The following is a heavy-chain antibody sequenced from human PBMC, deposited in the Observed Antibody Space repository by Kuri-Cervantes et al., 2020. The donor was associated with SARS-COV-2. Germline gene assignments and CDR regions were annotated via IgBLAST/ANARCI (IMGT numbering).Heavy chain of an antibody. J-gene: IGHJ4*02. D-gene: IGHD3-9*01. CDR2: ISAYNGNT. Sequence: ASVKVSCKTSGYTFTHYYIHWVRQAPGQGLEWMGWISAYNGNTNYAQKLQGRVTMTTDTSTSTAYMELRSLRSDDTAVYYCARDGRTYYDILTGYSISYYFDHWGQGALVTVSS. CDR3: ARDGRTYYDILTGYSISYYFDH. CDR1: GYTFTHYY. V-gene: IGHV1-18*04.